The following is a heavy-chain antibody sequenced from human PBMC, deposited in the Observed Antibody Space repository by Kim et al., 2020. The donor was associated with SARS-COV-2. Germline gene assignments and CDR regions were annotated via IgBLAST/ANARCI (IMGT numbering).Heavy chain of an antibody. J-gene: IGHJ4*02. V-gene: IGHV3-30*04. CDR1: GFSLSRHA. CDR2: MLYEGSKK. Sequence: GGSLRLSCAAFGFSLSRHAMHWVRQAPGKGLEWVAVMLYEGSKKHYADSVKGRFNISRDNSKYTVYLQMNSLRVEDTALYYCARDSVDSGSYLDYWGQGT. D-gene: IGHD3-10*01. CDR3: ARDSVDSGSYLDY.